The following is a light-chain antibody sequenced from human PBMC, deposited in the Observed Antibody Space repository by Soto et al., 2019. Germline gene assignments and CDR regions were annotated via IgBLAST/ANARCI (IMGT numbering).Light chain of an antibody. J-gene: IGLJ1*01. V-gene: IGLV2-14*01. Sequence: QSALTQPASVSGSPGQSITISCTGSSSDVGAYKYVSWFQQHPGKAPKLIIYEVSNRPSGVSDRFSGSKSGTSASLAITGLQAEDEADYYCQSYDNSLSGYVFGTGTKVTVL. CDR3: QSYDNSLSGYV. CDR2: EVS. CDR1: SSDVGAYKY.